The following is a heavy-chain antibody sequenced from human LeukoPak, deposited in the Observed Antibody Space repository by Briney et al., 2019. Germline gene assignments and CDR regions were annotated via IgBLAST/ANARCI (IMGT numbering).Heavy chain of an antibody. CDR2: INPSGGST. CDR3: ARDYCTNGVCYPWTD. Sequence: ASVKVSCKASGYTFTSYYMHWVRQAPGQGLEWMGIINPSGGSTSYAQKFQGRVTMTRDTSTSTVYMELSSLRSEDTAVYYCARDYCTNGVCYPWTDWGQGTLVTVSS. J-gene: IGHJ4*02. V-gene: IGHV1-46*01. D-gene: IGHD2-8*01. CDR1: GYTFTSYY.